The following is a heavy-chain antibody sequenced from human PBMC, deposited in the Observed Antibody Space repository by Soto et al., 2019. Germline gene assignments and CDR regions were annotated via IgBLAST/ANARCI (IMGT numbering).Heavy chain of an antibody. J-gene: IGHJ4*02. V-gene: IGHV4-59*01. Sequence: SGTLSLTCTVSGGSISSNYWTWIRQPPGKGLEWIGYVYNSGSTNYNPSLKSRVTISEDTSKSQFSLKVNSMTAADTAVYYCARYRREAVAGYTLDNWGQGILVTVSS. CDR3: ARYRREAVAGYTLDN. CDR2: VYNSGST. D-gene: IGHD6-13*01. CDR1: GGSISSNY.